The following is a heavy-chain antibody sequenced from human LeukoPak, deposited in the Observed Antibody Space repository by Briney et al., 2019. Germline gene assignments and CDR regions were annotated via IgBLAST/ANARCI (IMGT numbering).Heavy chain of an antibody. CDR3: ARLFLDPDYYVDV. V-gene: IGHV4-59*11. D-gene: IGHD3-10*02. CDR2: IYYSGST. Sequence: SETLSLTCTVSGGSISSHYWSWIRQPPGKGLEWIGYIYYSGSTNYNPSLKSRVTISVDTSKNQFSLKLSSVTAADTAVYYCARLFLDPDYYVDVWGKGPRSPSP. CDR1: GGSISSHY. J-gene: IGHJ6*03.